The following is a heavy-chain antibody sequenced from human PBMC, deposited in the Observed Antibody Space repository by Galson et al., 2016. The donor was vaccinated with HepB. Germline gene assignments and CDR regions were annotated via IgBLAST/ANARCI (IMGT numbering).Heavy chain of an antibody. CDR2: IKQDGSER. J-gene: IGHJ4*02. D-gene: IGHD6-25*01. CDR1: GIAFSGYW. Sequence: SLRLSCAASGIAFSGYWMSWVRQAPGKGLEWVANIKQDGSERYYVDSVKGRFTISRHNAKNSLYLQMNSLRADDTAVYYCARLVEAARFDHWGQGTLVTVSS. V-gene: IGHV3-7*03. CDR3: ARLVEAARFDH.